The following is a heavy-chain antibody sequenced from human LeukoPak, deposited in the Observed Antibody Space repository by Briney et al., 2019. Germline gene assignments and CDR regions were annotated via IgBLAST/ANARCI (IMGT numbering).Heavy chain of an antibody. J-gene: IGHJ5*02. D-gene: IGHD2-2*01. CDR2: IYSGGST. Sequence: GGSLRLSCAASGFTVSSNYLSWVRQAPGKGLEWVSGIYSGGSTYYADSVKGRFTISRDNSKNTLYLQMNSLRAEDTAVYYCARDPYCSSTSCYPGGINGWFDPWGQGTLVTVSS. CDR1: GFTVSSNY. CDR3: ARDPYCSSTSCYPGGINGWFDP. V-gene: IGHV3-66*01.